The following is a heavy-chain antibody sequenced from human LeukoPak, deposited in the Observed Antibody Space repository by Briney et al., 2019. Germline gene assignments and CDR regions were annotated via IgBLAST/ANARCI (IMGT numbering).Heavy chain of an antibody. V-gene: IGHV3-30*18. Sequence: QSGGSLRLSCAASGFTFSNYWMDWVRQSPGKGLEWVAVISYDGSNKYYADSVKGRFTISRDNSKNTLYLQMNSLRAEDTAVYYCAKDLHRKQWLVWYFDYWGQGTLVTVSS. CDR1: GFTFSNYW. D-gene: IGHD6-19*01. J-gene: IGHJ4*02. CDR2: ISYDGSNK. CDR3: AKDLHRKQWLVWYFDY.